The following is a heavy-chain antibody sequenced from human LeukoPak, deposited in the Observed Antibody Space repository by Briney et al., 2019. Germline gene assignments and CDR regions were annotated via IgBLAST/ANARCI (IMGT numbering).Heavy chain of an antibody. V-gene: IGHV3-30*18. CDR1: GFTFNTYG. D-gene: IGHD1-26*01. J-gene: IGHJ4*02. CDR3: AKDRYIVGATSSFDY. CDR2: ISYDGSNE. Sequence: QPGRSLRLSCAASGFTFNTYGMHWVRQAPGEGLEWVAVISYDGSNEYYADSVKGRFTISRDNSKNTLYLQMNSLRLWATSVYYCAKDRYIVGATSSFDYWGQGTLVTVSS.